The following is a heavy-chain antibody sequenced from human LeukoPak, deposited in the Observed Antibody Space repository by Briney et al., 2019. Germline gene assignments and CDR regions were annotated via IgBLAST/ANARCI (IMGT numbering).Heavy chain of an antibody. D-gene: IGHD6-13*01. CDR3: ASRGGGIAAAGDAFDI. CDR1: GFTFSSYS. CDR2: ISSSSSYI. J-gene: IGHJ3*02. Sequence: GGSLRLSCAASGFTFSSYSMNWVRQAPVKGLEWVSSISSSSSYIYYADSGKGRFTISRDNAKNSLYLQMNSLRAEDTAVYYCASRGGGIAAAGDAFDIWGQGTMVTVSS. V-gene: IGHV3-21*01.